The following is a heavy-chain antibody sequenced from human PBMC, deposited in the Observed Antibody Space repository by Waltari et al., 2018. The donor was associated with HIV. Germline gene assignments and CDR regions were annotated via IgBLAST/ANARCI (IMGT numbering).Heavy chain of an antibody. J-gene: IGHJ6*02. D-gene: IGHD4-17*01. CDR1: GYTFTSYD. CDR2: MNPNSGNT. V-gene: IGHV1-8*01. Sequence: QVQLVQSGAEVKKPGASVKVSCKASGYTFTSYDINWVRQATGQGLEWMGWMNPNSGNTGYAQKFQGRVTMTRNTSISTAYMELSSLRSEDTAVYYCASQSAHHDYGDSDTFGMDVWGQGTTVTVSS. CDR3: ASQSAHHDYGDSDTFGMDV.